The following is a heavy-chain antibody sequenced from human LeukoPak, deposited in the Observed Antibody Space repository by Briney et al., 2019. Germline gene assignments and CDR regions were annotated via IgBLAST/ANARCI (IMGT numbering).Heavy chain of an antibody. CDR2: IYYSGST. CDR1: GGSISSSSYY. V-gene: IGHV4-39*01. Sequence: SETLSLTCTVSGGSISSSSYYWGWIRQPPGKGLEWIGSIYYSGSTYYNPSLESRVTISVDTSKNQFSLKLSSVTAADTAVYYCAKCRALWFGELPFDYWGQGTLVTVSS. CDR3: AKCRALWFGELPFDY. D-gene: IGHD3-10*01. J-gene: IGHJ4*02.